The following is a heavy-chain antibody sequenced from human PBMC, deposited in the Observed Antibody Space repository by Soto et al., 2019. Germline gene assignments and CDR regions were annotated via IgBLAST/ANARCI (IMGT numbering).Heavy chain of an antibody. V-gene: IGHV1-18*01. Sequence: GASVKVSCKASGYTFTSYGISWVRQAPGQGLEWMGWISAYNGNTNYAQKLQGRVTMTTDTSTSTAYMELRSLRSDDTAVYYCARDRDYCSSTSCYVDYWGQGTLVTVSS. D-gene: IGHD2-2*01. CDR3: ARDRDYCSSTSCYVDY. CDR1: GYTFTSYG. CDR2: ISAYNGNT. J-gene: IGHJ4*02.